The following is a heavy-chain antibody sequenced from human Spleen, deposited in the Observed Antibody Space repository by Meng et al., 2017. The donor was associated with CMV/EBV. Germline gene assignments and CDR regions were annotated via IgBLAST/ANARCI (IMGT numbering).Heavy chain of an antibody. CDR3: ARLGTTGTIDY. Sequence: SETLSLTCTVSGGSTSSYYWSWIRQPPGKGLEWIGYIFHSGSTNSNPSLKSRVTLSVDTSKNQFSLKVTSVTAADTAVYYCARLGTTGTIDYWGQGTLVTVSS. CDR2: IFHSGST. J-gene: IGHJ4*02. D-gene: IGHD1-1*01. CDR1: GGSTSSYY. V-gene: IGHV4-59*01.